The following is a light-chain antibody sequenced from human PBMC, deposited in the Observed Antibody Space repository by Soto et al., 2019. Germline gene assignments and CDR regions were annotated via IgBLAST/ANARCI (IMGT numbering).Light chain of an antibody. Sequence: DIQLTQSPSSLSASVGDRVTITCRASQDISHYLAWYQQRPGKVPRLLIYAASTLKIGVPTRFSGSGSGTDLTLTISGLQPEDVATYYCQKDNRAPWTFGQGTKVDIK. CDR2: AAS. V-gene: IGKV1-27*01. CDR3: QKDNRAPWT. J-gene: IGKJ1*01. CDR1: QDISHY.